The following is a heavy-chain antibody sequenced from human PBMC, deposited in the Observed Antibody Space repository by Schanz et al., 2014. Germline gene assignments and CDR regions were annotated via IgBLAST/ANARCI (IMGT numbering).Heavy chain of an antibody. Sequence: EVQLVESGGGLVKPGESLRLSCAASGFIFSAYTMNWVRQAPGKGLEWVSSISSGGRNISYADSLKGRFTISRDNARNSLYLEMTSLRGEDTAVYYCAKDVDFWSGYYLDYWGQGTLVTVSS. CDR2: ISSGGRNI. D-gene: IGHD3-3*01. CDR1: GFIFSAYT. V-gene: IGHV3-21*04. CDR3: AKDVDFWSGYYLDY. J-gene: IGHJ4*02.